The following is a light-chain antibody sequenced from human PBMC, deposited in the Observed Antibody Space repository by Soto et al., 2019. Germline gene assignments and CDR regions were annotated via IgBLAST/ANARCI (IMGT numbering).Light chain of an antibody. Sequence: DFQLTHSPSFLSASVGDRVTITCRASHDISTALAWYQQKPGEAPKVLIYSTSTLQSGVPSRFSGSGSGTEFTLTISSLQPEDFATYYCQQLNSYSFTFGPGTKVDIK. V-gene: IGKV1-9*01. CDR1: HDISTA. J-gene: IGKJ3*01. CDR2: STS. CDR3: QQLNSYSFT.